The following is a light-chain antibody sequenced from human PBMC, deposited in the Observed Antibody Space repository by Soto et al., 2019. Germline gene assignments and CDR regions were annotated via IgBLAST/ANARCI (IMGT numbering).Light chain of an antibody. CDR3: QSYDNCLTGLHV. V-gene: IGLV1-40*01. J-gene: IGLJ1*01. CDR1: SSNIGAGYD. CDR2: GNN. Sequence: QSVLTQPPSVSGAPGQRVTISCTGSSSNIGAGYDVHWYQHLPGTAPKLLIYGNNYRPSGVPDRFSGSKSGTSASLAITGLHADDEADYYCQSYDNCLTGLHVFGTGTKVTVL.